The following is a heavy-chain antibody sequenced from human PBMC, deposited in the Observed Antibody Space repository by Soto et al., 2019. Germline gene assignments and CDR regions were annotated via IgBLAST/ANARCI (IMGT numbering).Heavy chain of an antibody. J-gene: IGHJ2*01. CDR3: ARGNYGSGSNQYWYFDL. V-gene: IGHV3-21*01. CDR1: GFPFNTYN. Sequence: VQLVESGGGVVQPGRSLRLSCAASGFPFNTYNMNWVRQAPGKGLEWVSSISTSGTYVHYGDSVKGRFTISRDNAKNSLYLQMNSLRAEDTAVYYCARGNYGSGSNQYWYFDLWGRGTLVSVSS. CDR2: ISTSGTYV. D-gene: IGHD3-10*01.